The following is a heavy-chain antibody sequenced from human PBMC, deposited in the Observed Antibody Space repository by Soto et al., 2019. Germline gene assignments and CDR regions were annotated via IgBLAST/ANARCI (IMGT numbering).Heavy chain of an antibody. D-gene: IGHD1-1*01. CDR3: ARGPRVSSTGTGAH. CDR2: ISDDGSTA. Sequence: EVHLVESGGALVKPGESLRLSCAVSGFTFSAYWMHWVRQVPGKGLTWVSRISDDGSTATYADSVKGRFVISRDNGKNSLYLEMNTLRVDDSGLYYCARGPRVSSTGTGAHWGRGTLVTVSS. CDR1: GFTFSAYW. V-gene: IGHV3-74*01. J-gene: IGHJ4*02.